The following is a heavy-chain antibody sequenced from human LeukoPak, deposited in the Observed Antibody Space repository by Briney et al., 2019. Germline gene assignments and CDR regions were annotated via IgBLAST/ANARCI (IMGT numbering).Heavy chain of an antibody. V-gene: IGHV5-51*01. D-gene: IGHD3-16*01. J-gene: IGHJ4*02. CDR3: ARPAFGAETTFSYFDN. CDR2: IYPGDSDT. Sequence: GESLKISCKGSGYSFTSYWIGWVRQMPGKGLEWMGIIYPGDSDTRYSPSFQGQVTISADKSISTAYLQWSSLKASDTAMYYCARPAFGAETTFSYFDNGGQEPLVTFSS. CDR1: GYSFTSYW.